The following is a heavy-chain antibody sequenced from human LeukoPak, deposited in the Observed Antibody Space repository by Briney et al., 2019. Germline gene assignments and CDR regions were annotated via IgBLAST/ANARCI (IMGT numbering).Heavy chain of an antibody. Sequence: ASVKVSCKASGYTFTGYYIHWVRQAPGQGLEWMGWINPNGGGTDYAQKFQGRVTLTRDTSISTAYMELSRLRSDDAAVYYCARDPRSSFVWGQGTLVTVSS. J-gene: IGHJ4*02. D-gene: IGHD3-10*01. CDR1: GYTFTGYY. CDR2: INPNGGGT. V-gene: IGHV1-2*02. CDR3: ARDPRSSFV.